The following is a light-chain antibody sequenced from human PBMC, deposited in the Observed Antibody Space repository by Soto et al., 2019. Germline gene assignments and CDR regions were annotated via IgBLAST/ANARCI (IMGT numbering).Light chain of an antibody. J-gene: IGKJ2*01. V-gene: IGKV1-5*01. CDR1: QSISNW. CDR2: DAS. CDR3: QQYNSSLYT. Sequence: DIQMTQSPSTLSASVGDRVTITCRASQSISNWLAWYQQNPGKAPKLLIYDASSLESGVPSRFSGSGSGTEFTLTISSLQPDDFATYYCQQYNSSLYTFGQGTKLEIK.